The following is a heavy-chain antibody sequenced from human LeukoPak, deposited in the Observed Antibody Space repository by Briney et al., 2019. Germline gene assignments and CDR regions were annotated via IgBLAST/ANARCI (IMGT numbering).Heavy chain of an antibody. J-gene: IGHJ4*02. V-gene: IGHV1-2*02. D-gene: IGHD6-19*01. CDR1: GYTFTGYY. Sequence: ASVKVSCKSSGYTFTGYYIHWVRQAPGQGLEWMGWINPNIDDTNYAQNFQGRVTMTRDTSTSTAYMELTRLEFDDTAIYYCARGLLVHESGGSGWYHLWGQGTLATVSS. CDR2: INPNIDDT. CDR3: ARGLLVHESGGSGWYHL.